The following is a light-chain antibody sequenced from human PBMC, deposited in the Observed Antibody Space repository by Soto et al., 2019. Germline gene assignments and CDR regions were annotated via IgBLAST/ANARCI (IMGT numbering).Light chain of an antibody. J-gene: IGLJ2*01. CDR2: WTN. V-gene: IGLV1-47*01. Sequence: QSVLSQPPTWSATPGQVVSISCSGRSSNIGTNFVYWYQQFPGTAPKLLIFWTNQRPSGVPDRFSGSRSGTSASLGISGLRSEDEATYFCASWDDSLSAVVFGGGTKLTVL. CDR3: ASWDDSLSAVV. CDR1: SSNIGTNF.